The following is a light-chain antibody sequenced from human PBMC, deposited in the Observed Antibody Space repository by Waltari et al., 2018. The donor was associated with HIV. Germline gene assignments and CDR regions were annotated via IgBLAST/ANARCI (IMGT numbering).Light chain of an antibody. V-gene: IGLV1-44*01. CDR3: AAWDDSLNGL. Sequence: QSVLTQPPSASGTPGQRVTISCSGRRSNIGSNPVSWYQQLPGTAPKLLISDNNQRPSGVPDRFSGSKSGTSASLAIRGRQSEDEGDYCCAAWDDSLNGLFGGGTKLT. J-gene: IGLJ2*01. CDR2: DNN. CDR1: RSNIGSNP.